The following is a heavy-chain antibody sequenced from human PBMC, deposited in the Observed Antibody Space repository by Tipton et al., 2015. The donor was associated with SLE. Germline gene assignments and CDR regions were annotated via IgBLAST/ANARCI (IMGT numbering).Heavy chain of an antibody. D-gene: IGHD2-21*01. Sequence: TLSLTCAVSGGSISSSNWWSWVRQPPGKGLEWIGEINHSGGTNYNPSLKSRVTISVDTSKNQFSLKLSSVTAADTAVYYCARVEIPGLQGAFDIWGQGTMVTVSS. V-gene: IGHV4-4*02. CDR1: GGSISSSNW. J-gene: IGHJ3*02. CDR3: ARVEIPGLQGAFDI. CDR2: INHSGGT.